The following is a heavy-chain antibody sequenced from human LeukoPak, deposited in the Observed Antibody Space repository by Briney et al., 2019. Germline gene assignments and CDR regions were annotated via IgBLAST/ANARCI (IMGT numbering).Heavy chain of an antibody. V-gene: IGHV3-30*02. CDR2: IRYDGSNK. CDR3: AKDLGYCSSTSCLSYYYYMDV. Sequence: SGGSLRLSCAASGFTFSSYGMHWVRQAPGKGLEWVAFIRYDGSNKYYADSVKGRFTISRDNSKNTLYLQMNSLRAEDTAVYYCAKDLGYCSSTSCLSYYYYMDVWGKGTTVTISS. D-gene: IGHD2-2*01. J-gene: IGHJ6*03. CDR1: GFTFSSYG.